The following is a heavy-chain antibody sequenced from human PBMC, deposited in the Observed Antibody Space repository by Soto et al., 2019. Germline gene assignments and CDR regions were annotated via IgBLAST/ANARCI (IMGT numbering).Heavy chain of an antibody. CDR3: ARVIVVVPAAIGREDGMDV. CDR1: GFTFSSYE. CDR2: ISSSGSTI. D-gene: IGHD2-2*02. V-gene: IGHV3-48*03. Sequence: GGSLRLSCAASGFTFSSYEMNWVRQAPGKGLEWVSYISSSGSTIYYADSVEGRFTISRDNAKNSLYLQMNSLRAEDTAVYYCARVIVVVPAAIGREDGMDVWGQGTTVTVSS. J-gene: IGHJ6*02.